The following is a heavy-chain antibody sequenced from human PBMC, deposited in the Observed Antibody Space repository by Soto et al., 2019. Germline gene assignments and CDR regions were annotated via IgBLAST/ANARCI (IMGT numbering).Heavy chain of an antibody. CDR2: LYIADGT. CDR3: ATWLLREHAFDI. J-gene: IGHJ3*02. D-gene: IGHD2-15*01. Sequence: DVQVVESGGGLIQPGGSLRLSCAASGFTVSGKKYITWVRQALGRGLEWVSALYIADGTFYADSVRGRFTVSIDSSKNTVYLQMNNLSPEDTAVYFCATWLLREHAFDIWGLGTMVTVSS. CDR1: GFTVSGKKY. V-gene: IGHV3-53*01.